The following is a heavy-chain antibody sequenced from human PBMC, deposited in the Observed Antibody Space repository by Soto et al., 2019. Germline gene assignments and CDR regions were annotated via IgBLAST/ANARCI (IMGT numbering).Heavy chain of an antibody. CDR1: GYPFSKYN. CDR3: SREGGDGTRIQNSGMDI. D-gene: IGHD2-21*02. V-gene: IGHV1-18*01. CDR2: SSGHTGGT. Sequence: ASVKVSCKASGYPFSKYNITWVRQAPGQGLEWMGRSSGHTGGTKYAEKVRDRITMAIDTYTRTAYMELRILRSDDTAAYYCSREGGDGTRIQNSGMDIWGQGTTVTVSS. J-gene: IGHJ6*02.